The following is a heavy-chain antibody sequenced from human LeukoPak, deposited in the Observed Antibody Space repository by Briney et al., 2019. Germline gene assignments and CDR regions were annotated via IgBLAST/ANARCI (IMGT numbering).Heavy chain of an antibody. J-gene: IGHJ4*02. CDR1: GFTFSSYA. V-gene: IGHV3-30-3*01. D-gene: IGHD1-26*01. Sequence: PGRSLRLSCAASGFTFSSYAMHWVRQAPGKGLEWVAVISYDGSNKYYADSVKSRFTISRDNSKNTLYLQMNSLRAEDTAVYYCARDMGVGATKALDYWGQGTLVTVSS. CDR3: ARDMGVGATKALDY. CDR2: ISYDGSNK.